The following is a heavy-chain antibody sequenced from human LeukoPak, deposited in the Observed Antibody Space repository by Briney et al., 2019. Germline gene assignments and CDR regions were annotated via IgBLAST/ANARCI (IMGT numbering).Heavy chain of an antibody. CDR2: ISVRSNYI. Sequence: GGSLRLSCLASGYTFSSYSINWVRQAPGKGLEWVSSISVRSNYIYYADSVRGRFRISRDDARDSLYLQMNSLRAEDTAVYYCARESYSSGWYTGTAYWGQGTLVTVSS. D-gene: IGHD6-19*01. V-gene: IGHV3-21*01. J-gene: IGHJ4*02. CDR1: GYTFSSYS. CDR3: ARESYSSGWYTGTAY.